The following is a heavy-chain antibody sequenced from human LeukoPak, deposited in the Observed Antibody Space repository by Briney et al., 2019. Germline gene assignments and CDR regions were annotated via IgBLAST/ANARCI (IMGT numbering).Heavy chain of an antibody. V-gene: IGHV3-30-3*01. Sequence: GGSLRLSCAASGFTFSSYAMHWVRQAPGKGLEWVAVISYDGSNKYYADSVKGRFTISRDNSKNTLYLQMNSLRAEDTAVYYCARGRTLGKNGMDVWGQGTTVTVSS. CDR1: GFTFSSYA. J-gene: IGHJ6*02. CDR3: ARGRTLGKNGMDV. D-gene: IGHD7-27*01. CDR2: ISYDGSNK.